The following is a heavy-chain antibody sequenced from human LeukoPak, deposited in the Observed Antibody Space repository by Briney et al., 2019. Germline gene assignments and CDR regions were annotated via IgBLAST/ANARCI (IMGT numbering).Heavy chain of an antibody. D-gene: IGHD4-17*01. CDR1: GYTFTSYY. CDR3: AREMTTVTTGARYFDY. CDR2: INPSGGST. Sequence: APVKVSCKASGYTFTSYYMHWVRQAPGQGLEWMGIINPSGGSTSYAQKFQGRVTMTRDTSTSTVYMELSSLRSEDTAVYYCAREMTTVTTGARYFDYWGQGTLVAVSS. V-gene: IGHV1-46*03. J-gene: IGHJ4*02.